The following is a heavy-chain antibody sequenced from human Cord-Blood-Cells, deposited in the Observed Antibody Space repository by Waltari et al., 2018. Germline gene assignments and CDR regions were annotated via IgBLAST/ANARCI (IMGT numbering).Heavy chain of an antibody. J-gene: IGHJ6*02. CDR3: ARDYRDVGMDV. CDR1: GYTFTSYA. Sequence: QVQLVQSGAEVKKPGASVKVSCKASGYTFTSYAMHWVRQAAGQSLEWMGWINAGNGNTKDSQTFQGRVTITRDTAASTAYMEQSSLRSEDTAVYYCARDYRDVGMDVWGQGTTVTVSS. V-gene: IGHV1-3*01. D-gene: IGHD4-4*01. CDR2: INAGNGNT.